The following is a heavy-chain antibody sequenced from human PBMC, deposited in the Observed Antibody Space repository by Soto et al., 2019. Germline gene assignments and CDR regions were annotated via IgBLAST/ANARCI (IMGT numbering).Heavy chain of an antibody. J-gene: IGHJ6*02. D-gene: IGHD6-25*01. Sequence: GSLRLSCAASGFTFSSYWMHWVRQAPGKGLVWVSRINSDGSSTSYADSVKGRFTISRDNAKNTLYLQMNSLRAEDTAVYYCARVPQYSSGGMDVWGQGTTVTVSS. CDR1: GFTFSSYW. V-gene: IGHV3-74*01. CDR2: INSDGSST. CDR3: ARVPQYSSGGMDV.